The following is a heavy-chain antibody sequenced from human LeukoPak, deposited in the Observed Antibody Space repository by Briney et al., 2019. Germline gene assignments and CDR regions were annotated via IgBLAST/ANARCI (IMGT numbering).Heavy chain of an antibody. CDR3: AELGITMIGGV. CDR2: ISSSGSTI. J-gene: IGHJ6*04. V-gene: IGHV3-48*03. Sequence: GGSLRLSCAASGFTFSSYEMNWVRQAPGKGLEWVSYISSSGSTIYYADSVKGRFTISRDNAKYSLYLQMNNLRAEDTAVYYCAELGITMIGGVWGKGTTVTISS. CDR1: GFTFSSYE. D-gene: IGHD3-10*02.